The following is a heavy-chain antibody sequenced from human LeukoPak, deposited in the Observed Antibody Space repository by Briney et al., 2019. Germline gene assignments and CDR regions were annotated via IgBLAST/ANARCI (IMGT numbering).Heavy chain of an antibody. Sequence: GTSLRLSCSASGFMFRNFAMSWVRQAPGKGLEWVSSISGVGDSTYYADSVKGRFTISRDNSKNTLYLQMNSLRAEDTAVYYCARGSFDYWGQGTLVTVSS. CDR2: ISGVGDST. J-gene: IGHJ4*02. CDR3: ARGSFDY. V-gene: IGHV3-23*01. CDR1: GFMFRNFA.